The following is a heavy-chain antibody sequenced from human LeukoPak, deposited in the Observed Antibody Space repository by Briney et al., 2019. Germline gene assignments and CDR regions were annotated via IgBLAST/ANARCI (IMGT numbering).Heavy chain of an antibody. Sequence: ASVKVSCKASGGTFSSYAISWVRQAPGQGLEWMGGIIPIFGTANYAQKFQGRATITADESTSTACMELSSLRSEDTAVYYCAREGNDYGDWGDAFDIWGQGTMVTVSS. CDR1: GGTFSSYA. CDR2: IIPIFGTA. V-gene: IGHV1-69*13. D-gene: IGHD4-17*01. J-gene: IGHJ3*02. CDR3: AREGNDYGDWGDAFDI.